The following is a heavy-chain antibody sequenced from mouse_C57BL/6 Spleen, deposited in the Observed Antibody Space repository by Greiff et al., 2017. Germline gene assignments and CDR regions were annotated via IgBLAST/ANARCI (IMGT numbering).Heavy chain of an antibody. CDR3: ARGGGDWYFDV. V-gene: IGHV1-64*01. J-gene: IGHJ1*03. Sequence: QVQLQQPGAELVKPGASVNLSCKASGYTFTSYWMHWVKQRPGQGLEWIGMIHPNSGSTNYNEKFKSKATLTVDKSSSTAYMQLSSLTSEDSAVYYCARGGGDWYFDVWGTGTTVTVSS. CDR2: IHPNSGST. CDR1: GYTFTSYW.